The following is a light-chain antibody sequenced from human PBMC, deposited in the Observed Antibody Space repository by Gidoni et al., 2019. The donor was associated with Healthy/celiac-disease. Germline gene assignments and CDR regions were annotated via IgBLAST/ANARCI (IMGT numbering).Light chain of an antibody. J-gene: IGKJ2*04. Sequence: DIQMTQSPSSLSASVGDRVTITCRASQSISSYLNWYQQKPRKAPKLLIYAASSLQSGVPSRFSGSGSGTDFTLTISSLQPEDFATYYCQQSYSTPMCSFGQGTKLEIK. CDR1: QSISSY. CDR3: QQSYSTPMCS. V-gene: IGKV1-39*01. CDR2: AAS.